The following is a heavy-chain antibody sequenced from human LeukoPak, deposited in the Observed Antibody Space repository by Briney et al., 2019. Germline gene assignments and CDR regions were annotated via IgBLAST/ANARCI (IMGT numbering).Heavy chain of an antibody. J-gene: IGHJ4*02. CDR1: GFTFSGYA. D-gene: IGHD2-8*01. Sequence: GGSLTLSCAGYGFTFSGYARSWVRQGPGQGLEWVSVISDSGDYTSYADSVRGRFTISRANSRNTLYLQMISLRPETTAVYYCAKDTSIGKYCTNGVCSPFDYWGQGTLVTVSS. V-gene: IGHV3-23*01. CDR3: AKDTSIGKYCTNGVCSPFDY. CDR2: ISDSGDYT.